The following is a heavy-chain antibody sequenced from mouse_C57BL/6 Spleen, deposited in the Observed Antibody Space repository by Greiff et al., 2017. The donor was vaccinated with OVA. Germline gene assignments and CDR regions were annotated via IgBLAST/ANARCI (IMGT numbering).Heavy chain of an antibody. CDR1: GYTFTSYW. V-gene: IGHV1-55*01. D-gene: IGHD1-1*01. J-gene: IGHJ3*01. CDR3: ARNYYGSFPVAY. CDR2: IYPGSGST. Sequence: QVQLQQPGAELVKPGASVKMSCKASGYTFTSYWITWVKQRPGQGLEWIGDIYPGSGSTNYNEKFKSKATLTVDTSSSTAYMQLSSLTSEDSAVYYGARNYYGSFPVAYWGQGTLVTVSA.